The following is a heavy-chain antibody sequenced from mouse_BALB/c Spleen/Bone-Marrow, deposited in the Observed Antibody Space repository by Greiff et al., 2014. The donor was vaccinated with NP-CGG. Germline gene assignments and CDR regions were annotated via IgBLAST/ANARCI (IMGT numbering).Heavy chain of an antibody. V-gene: IGHV1-18*01. CDR1: GYTFTDYN. Sequence: EVQLQQSGPELVKPGASVKIPCKASGYTFTDYNMDWVKQSHGKSLEWIGDINPNNGGTIYNQKFKGKATLTVDKSSSTAYMELRSLTSEDTAVYYCARPDACYWYFDVWGAGTTVTVSS. J-gene: IGHJ1*01. CDR3: ARPDACYWYFDV. CDR2: INPNNGGT.